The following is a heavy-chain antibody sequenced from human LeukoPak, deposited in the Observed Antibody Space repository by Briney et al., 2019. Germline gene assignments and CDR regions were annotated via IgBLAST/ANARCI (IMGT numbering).Heavy chain of an antibody. V-gene: IGHV4-59*08. Sequence: SATLSLTCAVSGGSISNYYWCWSRQPPGKGLEWIGYIYYSGSTNNNPSLRSRVTISVDTSKNHFSLKLSSVTAADTAVYYCARRVAGTGFDYWGQGTLVTVSS. J-gene: IGHJ4*02. CDR1: GGSISNYY. CDR2: IYYSGST. D-gene: IGHD3-10*01. CDR3: ARRVAGTGFDY.